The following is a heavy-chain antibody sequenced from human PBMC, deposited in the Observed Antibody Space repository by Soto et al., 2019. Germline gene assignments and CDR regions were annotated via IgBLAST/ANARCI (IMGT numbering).Heavy chain of an antibody. V-gene: IGHV4-39*01. D-gene: IGHD6-19*01. CDR1: GGSISSSSYY. CDR3: ARLGAGEYSSGPDY. J-gene: IGHJ4*02. Sequence: SETLSLTCTVSGGSISSSSYYWGWIRQPPGKGLEWIGSIYYSGSTYYNPSLKSRVTISVDTSKNQFSLKLSSVTAADTAVYYCARLGAGEYSSGPDYWGQGTLVTVSS. CDR2: IYYSGST.